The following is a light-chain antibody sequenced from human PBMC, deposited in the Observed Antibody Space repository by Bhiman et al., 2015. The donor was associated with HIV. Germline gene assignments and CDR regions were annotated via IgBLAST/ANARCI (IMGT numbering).Light chain of an antibody. J-gene: IGLJ1*01. CDR2: DVT. Sequence: QSALTQPASVSGSPGQSITISCVGTSSDIGDYNFVSWYQQHPGKAPKLIIFDVTKRPSGVSDRFSGSKSGNTASLTISGLRTEDEADYYCSSYRGGSDTWYVFGSGTKVTV. CDR1: SSDIGDYNF. CDR3: SSYRGGSDTWYV. V-gene: IGLV2-14*03.